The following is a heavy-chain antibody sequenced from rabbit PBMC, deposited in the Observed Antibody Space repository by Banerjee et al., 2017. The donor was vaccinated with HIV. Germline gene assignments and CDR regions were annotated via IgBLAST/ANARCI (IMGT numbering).Heavy chain of an antibody. CDR3: ARDPDDGGGYCSFDL. Sequence: QSLEESGGDLVKPGASLTLTCTASGFDLSSYYYMCWVRQAPGKGPEWIACIYVGEGGNTYYASWVKGRFTISKTSSTTVTLQMTSLTAADTATYFCARDPDDGGGYCSFDLWGQGTLVTVS. CDR2: IYVGEGGNT. D-gene: IGHD8-1*01. V-gene: IGHV1S40*01. CDR1: GFDLSSYYY. J-gene: IGHJ4*01.